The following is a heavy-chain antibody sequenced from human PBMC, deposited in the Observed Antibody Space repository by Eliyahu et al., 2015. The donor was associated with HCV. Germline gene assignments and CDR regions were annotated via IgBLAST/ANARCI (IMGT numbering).Heavy chain of an antibody. J-gene: IGHJ6*02. CDR3: ARDLITVPRGMYYGMDV. Sequence: QVQLVESGGGVVQXGRSLRLSCAASGFTFXXXGMXWVRQAPGKGLEWVXVIWYDGSNKYYADSVKGRFTISRDNSKNTLYLQMNSLRAEDTAVYYCARDLITVPRGMYYGMDVWGQGTTVTVSS. CDR1: GFTFXXXG. D-gene: IGHD4-17*01. CDR2: IWYDGSNK. V-gene: IGHV3-33*01.